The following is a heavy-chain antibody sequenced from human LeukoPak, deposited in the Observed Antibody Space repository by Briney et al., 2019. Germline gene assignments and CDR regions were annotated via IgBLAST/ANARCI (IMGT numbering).Heavy chain of an antibody. J-gene: IGHJ4*01. Sequence: GGSLRLSCVASGFTFTNAWMTWVRQSPGMGLEWVGRIKSNTNGETSDYAAPVKGRFAISRDDSKNTLYLQMNSLKPEDTAMYYCTTHSVTVTGTHFWGQGALVTVSS. D-gene: IGHD6-19*01. V-gene: IGHV3-15*07. CDR3: TTHSVTVTGTHF. CDR2: IKSNTNGETS. CDR1: GFTFTNAW.